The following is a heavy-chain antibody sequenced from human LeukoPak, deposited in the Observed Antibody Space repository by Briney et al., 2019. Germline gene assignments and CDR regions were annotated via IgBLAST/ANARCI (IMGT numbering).Heavy chain of an antibody. V-gene: IGHV3-21*01. CDR3: ARGSSNSGSYYNWFDP. Sequence: GGSLRLSCAASGFTFSSYTMNWVRQAPGKGLEWVSSITSSSSYIYYADSVKGRFTISRDNAKNSLFLQMNSLRAEDTAVYYCARGSSNSGSYYNWFDPWGQGTLVTVSS. D-gene: IGHD1-26*01. CDR2: ITSSSSYI. CDR1: GFTFSSYT. J-gene: IGHJ5*02.